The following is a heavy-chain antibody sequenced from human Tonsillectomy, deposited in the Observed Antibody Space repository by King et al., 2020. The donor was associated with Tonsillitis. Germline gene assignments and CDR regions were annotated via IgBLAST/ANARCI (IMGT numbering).Heavy chain of an antibody. V-gene: IGHV1-18*01. CDR2: ISGYNGNT. CDR3: ARLHSRGWFTSSYFFDY. J-gene: IGHJ4*02. D-gene: IGHD6-19*01. CDR1: GYTFTSYG. Sequence: VQLVESGAEVKKPGASVKVSCKPSGYTFTSYGISWVRQAPGQGLEWMAWISGYNGNTNYAQKLQGRVTVTTDTSTSAAYMELRSLTSDDTAVYYCARLHSRGWFTSSYFFDYWGQGTLVTVSS.